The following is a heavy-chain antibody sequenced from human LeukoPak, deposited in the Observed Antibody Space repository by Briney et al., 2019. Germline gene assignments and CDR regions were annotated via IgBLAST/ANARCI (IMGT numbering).Heavy chain of an antibody. Sequence: PGGSLRLSCAASGFTVSNIYMSWVRQAPGKGLEWVSVIYSGGGTFYSDSVKGRFIISRDSSKNTLYLQMNSLRADGTAVYYCARDSSGPAFWGQGTLVTVSS. D-gene: IGHD6-19*01. CDR2: IYSGGGT. V-gene: IGHV3-53*01. CDR1: GFTVSNIY. CDR3: ARDSSGPAF. J-gene: IGHJ4*02.